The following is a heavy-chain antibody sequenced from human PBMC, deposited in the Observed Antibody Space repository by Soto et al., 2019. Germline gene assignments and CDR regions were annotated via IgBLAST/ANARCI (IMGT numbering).Heavy chain of an antibody. CDR1: GGSISSGDYY. CDR3: ATIKLGSNRLDY. J-gene: IGHJ4*02. D-gene: IGHD3-10*01. CDR2: IYYSGST. Sequence: QVQLQESGPGLVKPSQTLSLTCTVSGGSISSGDYYWSWIRQPPGKGLEWIGYIYYSGSTYYTPSLKSRVTISADTSKNHFSLQLSSVTAADPAVYYCATIKLGSNRLDYWGQGTLVTVSP. V-gene: IGHV4-30-4*01.